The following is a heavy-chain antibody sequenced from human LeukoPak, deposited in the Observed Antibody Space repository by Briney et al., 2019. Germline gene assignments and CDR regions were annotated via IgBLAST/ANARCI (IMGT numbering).Heavy chain of an antibody. D-gene: IGHD3-22*01. CDR1: GFTFSNAW. CDR3: STTYYVDSSGRLWDY. Sequence: PGGSLRLSCAASGFTFSNAWMSWVRQAPGTGREWVGRIKSKTDGGTTDYAAPVKGRFTISRDDSKTTLYLPISSLKTEDTAVYYCSTTYYVDSSGRLWDYWGQGTLVTVSS. J-gene: IGHJ4*02. V-gene: IGHV3-15*01. CDR2: IKSKTDGGTT.